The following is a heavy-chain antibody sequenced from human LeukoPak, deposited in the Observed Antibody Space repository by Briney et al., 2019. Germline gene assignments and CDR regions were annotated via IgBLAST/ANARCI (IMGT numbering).Heavy chain of an antibody. J-gene: IGHJ5*02. CDR2: IFYSGNT. CDR3: ARTHRLNWFDP. D-gene: IGHD2-21*02. Sequence: SETLSLTCTVSGGSVSSNHYYWSWIRQPPGRGLVWIAYIFYSGNTNYNPSLKSRVTISVDTSKNQFSLKLSSVTAADTAVYYCARTHRLNWFDPWGQGTLVTVSS. V-gene: IGHV4-61*01. CDR1: GGSVSSNHYY.